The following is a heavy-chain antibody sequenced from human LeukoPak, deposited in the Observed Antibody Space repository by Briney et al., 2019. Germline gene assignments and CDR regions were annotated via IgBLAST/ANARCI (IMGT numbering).Heavy chain of an antibody. J-gene: IGHJ6*02. CDR2: ISSSSSSI. V-gene: IGHV3-21*01. D-gene: IGHD3-3*01. Sequence: PGGSLRLSCAASGFTFSSYSMNWVRQAPGKGLEWVSSISSSSSSIYYADSVKGRFTISRDNSKNTLYLQMNSLRAEDTAVYYCAKDFWSMVGYMDVWGQGTTVSVSS. CDR3: AKDFWSMVGYMDV. CDR1: GFTFSSYS.